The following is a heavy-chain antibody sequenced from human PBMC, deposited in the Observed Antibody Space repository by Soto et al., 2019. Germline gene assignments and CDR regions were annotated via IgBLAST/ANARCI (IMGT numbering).Heavy chain of an antibody. D-gene: IGHD3-9*01. CDR2: TYYRSKWYN. V-gene: IGHV6-1*01. CDR1: GDSVSSNSAA. CDR3: AISNPVLTGYYSDYYYYGMDV. J-gene: IGHJ6*02. Sequence: PSQTLSLTCAISGDSVSSNSAAWNWIRQSPSRGLEWLGRTYYRSKWYNDYAESVKSRITINPDTSKNQISLQQNSVTPEDTAEYYFAISNPVLTGYYSDYYYYGMDVWGQGTTVTVSS.